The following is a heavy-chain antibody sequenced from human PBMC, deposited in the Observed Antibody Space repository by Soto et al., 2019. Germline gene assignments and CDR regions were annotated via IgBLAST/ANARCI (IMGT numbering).Heavy chain of an antibody. J-gene: IGHJ5*02. CDR3: ARTSYDSSGTAADP. Sequence: QVQLQESGPGLVKPSQTLSLTCTVSGGSISSGGYYWSWIRQHPGKGLEWIWYIYYSGSTYYSPSLKSRVTISVDTSKNQFSLKLSSVTAADTAVYYCARTSYDSSGTAADPWGQGTLVTVSS. V-gene: IGHV4-31*03. D-gene: IGHD3-22*01. CDR2: IYYSGST. CDR1: GGSISSGGYY.